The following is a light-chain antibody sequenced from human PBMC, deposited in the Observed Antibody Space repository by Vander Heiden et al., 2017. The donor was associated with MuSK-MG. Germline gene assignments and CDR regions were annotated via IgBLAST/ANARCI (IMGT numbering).Light chain of an antibody. CDR2: KDT. CDR3: QSADSSGSYAV. V-gene: IGLV3-25*03. J-gene: IGLJ2*01. Sequence: SYKVTQSPSVSVSPGQTARITCSGDALPNQYAHWYQQKPGQAPVLMIYKDTERPSGIPDRFSGSKSGTTVTLTISGVQAEDEADYHCQSADSSGSYAVFGGGTKPTVL. CDR1: ALPNQY.